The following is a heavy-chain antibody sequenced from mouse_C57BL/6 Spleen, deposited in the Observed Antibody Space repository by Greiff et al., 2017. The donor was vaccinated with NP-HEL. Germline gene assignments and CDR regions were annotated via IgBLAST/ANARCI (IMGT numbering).Heavy chain of an antibody. CDR3: ARRGSYYDYDYWYFDV. CDR1: GYAFTNYL. J-gene: IGHJ1*03. CDR2: INPGSGGT. D-gene: IGHD2-4*01. V-gene: IGHV1-54*01. Sequence: QVQLQQSGAELVRPGTSVKVSCKASGYAFTNYLISWVKQRPGQGLEWIGVINPGSGGTNYNEKFKGKATLTADKSSSTAYMQLSSLTSEDSAVYVSARRGSYYDYDYWYFDVWGTGTTVTVSS.